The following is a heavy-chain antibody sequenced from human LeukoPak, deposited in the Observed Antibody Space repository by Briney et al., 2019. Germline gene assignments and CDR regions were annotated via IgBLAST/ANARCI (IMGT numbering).Heavy chain of an antibody. CDR3: ARGLIGYYGSGRGNWFDP. Sequence: GASVKVSCKASGYTFTSYYMHWVRQAPGQGLEWMGIINPSGGSTSYAQKFQGRVTMTRDMSTGTVYMELSSLRSEDTAVYYCARGLIGYYGSGRGNWFDPWGQGTLVTVSS. J-gene: IGHJ5*02. V-gene: IGHV1-46*01. CDR1: GYTFTSYY. CDR2: INPSGGST. D-gene: IGHD3-10*01.